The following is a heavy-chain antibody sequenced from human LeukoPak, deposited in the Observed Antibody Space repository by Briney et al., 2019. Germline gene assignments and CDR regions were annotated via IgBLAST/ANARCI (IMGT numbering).Heavy chain of an antibody. CDR1: GVTFSSYA. CDR2: ISYDGSNK. J-gene: IGHJ6*03. CDR3: ARDNHYCSSTSCYLYYYYYMDV. D-gene: IGHD2-2*01. Sequence: GGSLRLSCAASGVTFSSYAMHWVRQAPGKGLEWVAVISYDGSNKYYADSVKGRFTISRDNSKNTLYLQMNSLRAEDTAVYYCARDNHYCSSTSCYLYYYYYMDVWGKGTTVTVSS. V-gene: IGHV3-30*01.